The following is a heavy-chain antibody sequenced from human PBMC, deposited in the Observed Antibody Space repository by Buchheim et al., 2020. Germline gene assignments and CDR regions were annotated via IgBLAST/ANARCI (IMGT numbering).Heavy chain of an antibody. J-gene: IGHJ6*02. D-gene: IGHD3-3*01. Sequence: VQLVESGGGLVQPGESLRLSCAASGFTFSSYWMSWVRQAPGKGLEWIGEINHSGSTNYNPSLKSRVTIPVDTSKNQFSLKLSSVTAADTAVYYCARGWIITIFGVVTPLGMDVWGQGTT. CDR2: INHSGST. CDR1: GFTFSSYW. CDR3: ARGWIITIFGVVTPLGMDV. V-gene: IGHV4-34*01.